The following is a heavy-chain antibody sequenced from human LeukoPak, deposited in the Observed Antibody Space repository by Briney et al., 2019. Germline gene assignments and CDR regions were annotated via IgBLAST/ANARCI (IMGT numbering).Heavy chain of an antibody. CDR1: GFTFSANA. CDR3: AGHGSSSG. Sequence: TGGSLRLSCGASGFTFSANALSWVRQAPGKGLEWVSTIYDGGSNTNYADSVKGRFTISRDNSKNTLYLQMNSPRAEDTAVYYCAGHGSSSGWGQGTLVTVSS. CDR2: IYDGGSNT. J-gene: IGHJ4*02. D-gene: IGHD6-6*01. V-gene: IGHV3-23*01.